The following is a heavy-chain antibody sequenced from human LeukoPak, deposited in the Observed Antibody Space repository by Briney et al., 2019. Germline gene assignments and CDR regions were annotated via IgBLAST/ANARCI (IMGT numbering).Heavy chain of an antibody. J-gene: IGHJ5*02. Sequence: EASVKVSCKASGGTFSSYAISWVRQAPGQGLEWMGGIIPIFGTANYAQKFQGRVTITADKSTSTAYMELSSLRSEDTAVYYCARLHGYGSGSYYNPPWGQGTLVTVSS. CDR2: IIPIFGTA. CDR3: ARLHGYGSGSYYNPP. CDR1: GGTFSSYA. D-gene: IGHD3-10*01. V-gene: IGHV1-69*06.